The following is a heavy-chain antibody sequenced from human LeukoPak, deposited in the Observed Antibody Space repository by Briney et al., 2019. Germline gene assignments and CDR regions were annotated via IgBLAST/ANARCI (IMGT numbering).Heavy chain of an antibody. J-gene: IGHJ4*02. V-gene: IGHV3-48*03. CDR1: GFTFSTYE. CDR3: ARTLDY. CDR2: ISSSGNTR. Sequence: GGSLRLSCAASGFTFSTYEMNWVRQAPGKGLEWVSYISSSGNTRYYADSVKGRFTISRDNAKNSLYLQMNSLRAEDTAVYYCARTLDYWGQGTLVTISS.